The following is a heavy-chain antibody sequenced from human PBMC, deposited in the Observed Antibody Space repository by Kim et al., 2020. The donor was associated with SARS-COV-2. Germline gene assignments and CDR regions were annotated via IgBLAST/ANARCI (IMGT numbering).Heavy chain of an antibody. Sequence: YAQNIQGRVTMTTDTSTTTAHMDLRSLRSDDTAVYYCARDFFGATKNYFDPWGQGTLVTVSS. J-gene: IGHJ5*02. CDR3: ARDFFGATKNYFDP. D-gene: IGHD1-26*01. V-gene: IGHV1-18*01.